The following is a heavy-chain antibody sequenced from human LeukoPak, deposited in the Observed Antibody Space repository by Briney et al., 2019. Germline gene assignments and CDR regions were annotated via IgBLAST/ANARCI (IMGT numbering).Heavy chain of an antibody. D-gene: IGHD3-10*01. Sequence: SETLSLTCTVSGGSISSSSYYWGWIRQPPGKGLEWIGSIYYSGSTYYNPSLKSRVTISVDTSKNQFSLKLSSVTAADTAVYYCARDGGFGEWVFDYWGQGTLVTVSS. CDR3: ARDGGFGEWVFDY. CDR2: IYYSGST. CDR1: GGSISSSSYY. V-gene: IGHV4-39*07. J-gene: IGHJ4*02.